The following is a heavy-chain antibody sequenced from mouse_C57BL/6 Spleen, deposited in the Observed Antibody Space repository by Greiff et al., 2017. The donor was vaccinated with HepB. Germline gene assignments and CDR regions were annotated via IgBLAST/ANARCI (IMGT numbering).Heavy chain of an antibody. Sequence: QVQLKQPGTELVKPGASVKLSCKASGYTFTSYWMHWVKQRPGQGLEWIGNINPSNGGTNYNEKFKSKATLTVDKSSSTAYMQLSSLTSEDSAVYYCAIDGYYGFFMDYWGQGTSVTVSS. J-gene: IGHJ4*01. V-gene: IGHV1-53*01. CDR1: GYTFTSYW. CDR2: INPSNGGT. D-gene: IGHD2-3*01. CDR3: AIDGYYGFFMDY.